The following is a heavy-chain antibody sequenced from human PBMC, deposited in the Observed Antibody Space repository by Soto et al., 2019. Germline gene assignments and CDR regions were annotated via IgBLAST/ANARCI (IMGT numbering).Heavy chain of an antibody. CDR1: GYTFTGYY. CDR3: ARGYCSGGSCYSSFFDY. CDR2: INPNSGGT. Sequence: ASVKVSCKASGYTFTGYYMHWVRQAPGQGLEWMGWINPNSGGTNYAQKFQGRVTMTRDTSISTAYMELSRLRSDDTAVYYCARGYCSGGSCYSSFFDYWGQGTLVTVSS. V-gene: IGHV1-2*02. D-gene: IGHD2-15*01. J-gene: IGHJ4*02.